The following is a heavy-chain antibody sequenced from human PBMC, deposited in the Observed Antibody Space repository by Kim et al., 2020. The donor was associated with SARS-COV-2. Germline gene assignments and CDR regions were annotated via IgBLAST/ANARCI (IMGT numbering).Heavy chain of an antibody. Sequence: RFTISRDNAMNSLYLQMNSLRAEDTAVYYCARGVNILTGYYKGGYYFDYWGQGTLVTVSS. V-gene: IGHV3-11*06. D-gene: IGHD3-9*01. J-gene: IGHJ4*02. CDR3: ARGVNILTGYYKGGYYFDY.